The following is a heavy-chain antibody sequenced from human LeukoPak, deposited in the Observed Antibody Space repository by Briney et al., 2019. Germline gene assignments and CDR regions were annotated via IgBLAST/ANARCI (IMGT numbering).Heavy chain of an antibody. V-gene: IGHV1-69*13. D-gene: IGHD6-13*01. Sequence: ASVKVSCKASGGTFSSYAISWVRQAPGQGLEWMGRIIPIFGTANYAQKFQGRVTITADESTSTAYMELSSLRSEDTAVYYCASQYSSSWYGGYWFDPWGQGTLVTVSS. CDR3: ASQYSSSWYGGYWFDP. CDR2: IIPIFGTA. J-gene: IGHJ5*02. CDR1: GGTFSSYA.